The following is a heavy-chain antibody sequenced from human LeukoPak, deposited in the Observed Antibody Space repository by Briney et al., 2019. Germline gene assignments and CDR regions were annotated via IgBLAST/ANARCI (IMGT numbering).Heavy chain of an antibody. V-gene: IGHV1-46*01. J-gene: IGHJ4*02. CDR2: INSSGGST. CDR3: ARSFRLVPGEGGY. D-gene: IGHD3-10*01. Sequence: ASVKVSCTASGYTFTGYYMHWVRQAPGQGLEWMGIINSSGGSTSYAQKFQGRVTMTRDTSTSTVYMELSSLRSEDTAVYYCARSFRLVPGEGGYWGQGTLVTVSS. CDR1: GYTFTGYY.